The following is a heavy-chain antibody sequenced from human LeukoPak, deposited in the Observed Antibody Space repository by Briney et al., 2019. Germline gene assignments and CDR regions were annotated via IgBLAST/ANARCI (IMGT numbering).Heavy chain of an antibody. Sequence: SETLSLTCTVSGGSISSYYWSWIRQPAGKGLEWIGYIYYSGSTNYNPSLKSRVTISVDTSKNQFSLKLSSVTAADTAVYYCAREGADGTLFDYWGQGTLVTVSS. D-gene: IGHD1-26*01. CDR3: AREGADGTLFDY. CDR1: GGSISSYY. J-gene: IGHJ4*02. CDR2: IYYSGST. V-gene: IGHV4-59*01.